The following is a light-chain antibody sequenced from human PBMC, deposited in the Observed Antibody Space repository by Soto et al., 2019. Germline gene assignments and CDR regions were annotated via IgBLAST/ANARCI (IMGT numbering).Light chain of an antibody. J-gene: IGKJ1*01. CDR3: QQYNNWPGT. V-gene: IGKV3-15*01. CDR2: RAS. Sequence: DILMTQSPATLSLSPGGRXXLXXRASQSVSSNLAWYQQKPGQAPRLLIQRASTRATGIPARFSGSGSGTEFTLTISSLQSEDFAVYFCQQYNNWPGTFGQGTKVDIK. CDR1: QSVSSN.